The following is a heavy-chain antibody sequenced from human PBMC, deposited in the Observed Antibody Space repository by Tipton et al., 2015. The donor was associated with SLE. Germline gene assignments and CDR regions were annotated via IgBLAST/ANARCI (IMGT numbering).Heavy chain of an antibody. CDR2: IEYSGST. V-gene: IGHV4-59*11. D-gene: IGHD3-22*01. CDR3: ARSLHDSSGYTSARDAFDI. CDR1: GASIRSHY. J-gene: IGHJ3*02. Sequence: TLSLTCTVSGASIRSHYWSWIRQPPGKGLEWIGYIEYSGSTNYNPSLKSRVTISVDTSKNQFSLKLSSVTAADTAVYYCARSLHDSSGYTSARDAFDIWGQGTMVTVSS.